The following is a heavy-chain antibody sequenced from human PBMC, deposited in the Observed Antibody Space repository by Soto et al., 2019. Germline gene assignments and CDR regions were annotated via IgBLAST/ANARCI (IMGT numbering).Heavy chain of an antibody. CDR1: GGTFSSYT. CDR2: IIPILGIA. J-gene: IGHJ5*02. D-gene: IGHD7-27*01. CDR3: ARDGAGAGGFGL. V-gene: IGHV1-69*08. Sequence: QVQLVQSGAEVKKPGSSVKVSCKASGGTFSSYTISWVRQAPGQGLEWMGRIIPILGIANYAQKFQGRVTITADKSTSTAYMELSSLRSEDTAVYYCARDGAGAGGFGLWGQGTLVTVSS.